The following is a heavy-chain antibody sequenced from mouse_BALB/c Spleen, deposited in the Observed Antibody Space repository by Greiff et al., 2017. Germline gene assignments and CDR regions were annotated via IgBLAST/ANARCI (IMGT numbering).Heavy chain of an antibody. Sequence: EVKLVESGGGLVKPGGSLKLSCAASGFTFSDYYMYWVRQTPEKRLEWVATISDGGSYTYYPDSVKGRFTISRDNAKNNLYLQMSSLKSEDTAMYYCARDLGGMFAYWGQGTLVTVSA. CDR2: ISDGGSYT. D-gene: IGHD1-1*02. V-gene: IGHV5-4*02. CDR3: ARDLGGMFAY. J-gene: IGHJ3*01. CDR1: GFTFSDYY.